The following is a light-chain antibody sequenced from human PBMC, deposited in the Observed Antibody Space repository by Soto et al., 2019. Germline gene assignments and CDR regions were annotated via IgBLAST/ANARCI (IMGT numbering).Light chain of an antibody. CDR2: GAS. V-gene: IGKV3-15*01. CDR1: QSVSSY. CDR3: QQSYSTPRT. J-gene: IGKJ1*01. Sequence: EIVLTQSPATLSLSPGERATLSCRASQSVSSYLAWYQQKPGQAPRLLIYGASTRATGIPARFSGRGSGTEFTLTISSLQPEDFATYYCQQSYSTPRTFGQGTKVDIK.